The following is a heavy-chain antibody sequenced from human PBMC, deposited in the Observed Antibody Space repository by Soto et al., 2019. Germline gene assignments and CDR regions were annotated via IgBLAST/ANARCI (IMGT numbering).Heavy chain of an antibody. D-gene: IGHD3-22*01. CDR1: GFTFSSYG. Sequence: VGSLRLSCAASGFTFSSYGMHWVRQAPGKGLEWVAVIWYDGSNKYYADSVKGRFTISRDNSKNTLYLQMNSLRAEDTAVYYCATNYYDSSGYGNWGQGTLVTSP. J-gene: IGHJ4*02. CDR2: IWYDGSNK. V-gene: IGHV3-33*01. CDR3: ATNYYDSSGYGN.